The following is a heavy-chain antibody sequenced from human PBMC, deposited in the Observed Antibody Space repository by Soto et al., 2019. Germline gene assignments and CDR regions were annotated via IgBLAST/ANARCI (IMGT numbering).Heavy chain of an antibody. V-gene: IGHV3-23*01. J-gene: IGHJ6*03. CDR3: AKVGVLRYFDWLPRPSYYYYYMDV. CDR1: GFTFSSYA. CDR2: ISGSGGST. Sequence: GGSLRLSCAASGFTFSSYAMSWVRQAPGKGLEWVSAISGSGGSTYYADSVKGRFNISRDNSKNTLYLQMNSLRAEDTAVYYCAKVGVLRYFDWLPRPSYYYYYMDVWGKGTTVTVSS. D-gene: IGHD3-9*01.